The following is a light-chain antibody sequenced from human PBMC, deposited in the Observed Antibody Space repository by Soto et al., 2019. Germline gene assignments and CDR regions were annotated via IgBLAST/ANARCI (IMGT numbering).Light chain of an antibody. V-gene: IGKV1-27*01. CDR2: AVS. Sequence: DVQMTQSPSSLSVSVGDRVTITCRARQVISNYLAWYQQKPGKPPQLLIYAVSTLQSGVPSRFSGSASGTEFTLTISSLQPEDVAAYYCQKYNSAPLTFGQGTRLE. CDR1: QVISNY. J-gene: IGKJ5*01. CDR3: QKYNSAPLT.